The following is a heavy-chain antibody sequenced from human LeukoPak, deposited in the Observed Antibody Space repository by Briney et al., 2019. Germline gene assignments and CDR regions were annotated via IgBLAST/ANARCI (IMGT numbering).Heavy chain of an antibody. CDR1: GGSISSGSYY. J-gene: IGHJ6*03. CDR3: ARVASGSYYNYYYYYMDV. V-gene: IGHV4-61*02. CDR2: IYTSGST. D-gene: IGHD1-26*01. Sequence: TSETLSLTCTVSGGSISSGSYYWSWIRQPAGKGLEWIGRIYTSGSTNYNPSLKSRVTISADTSKNQFSLKLSSVTAADTAVYYCARVASGSYYNYYYYYMDVWGKGTTVTVSS.